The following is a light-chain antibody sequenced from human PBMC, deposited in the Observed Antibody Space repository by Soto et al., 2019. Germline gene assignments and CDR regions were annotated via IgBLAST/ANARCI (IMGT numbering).Light chain of an antibody. Sequence: QSALTQPPSASGSPGQSVTISCTGTSSDVGAYNYVSWYQQHPGNAPKLMIYEVSKRPSGVPDRFSGSKSGNTASLTVSGLHAEDEADYYCSSYAGSNNLVFGGGTKLTVL. V-gene: IGLV2-8*01. J-gene: IGLJ2*01. CDR2: EVS. CDR1: SSDVGAYNY. CDR3: SSYAGSNNLV.